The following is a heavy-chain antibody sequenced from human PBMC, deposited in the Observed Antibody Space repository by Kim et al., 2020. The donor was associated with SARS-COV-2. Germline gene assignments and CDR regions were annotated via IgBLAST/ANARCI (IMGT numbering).Heavy chain of an antibody. Sequence: SETLSLTCTVSGGSISSGGYYWSWIRQHPGKGLEWIGYIYYSGSTYYNPSLKSRVTISVDTSKNQFSLKLSSVTVADTAVYYCARGRSLYDSSGYYSDYWGQGTLVTVSS. CDR2: IYYSGST. V-gene: IGHV4-31*03. CDR3: ARGRSLYDSSGYYSDY. D-gene: IGHD3-22*01. CDR1: GGSISSGGYY. J-gene: IGHJ4*02.